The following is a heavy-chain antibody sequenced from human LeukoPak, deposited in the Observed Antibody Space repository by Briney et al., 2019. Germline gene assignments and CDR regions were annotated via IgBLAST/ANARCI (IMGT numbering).Heavy chain of an antibody. CDR2: ISSSGSTI. Sequence: GGSLRLSCAASGFTFSDYYMSWIRQAPGKGLEWVSYISSSGSTIYYADSVKGRFTISRDNAKNSLYLQMNSLRAEDTAVYYCARDQGRYYYDSSGYHYWGQGTLVTVSS. J-gene: IGHJ4*02. V-gene: IGHV3-11*04. CDR1: GFTFSDYY. CDR3: ARDQGRYYYDSSGYHY. D-gene: IGHD3-22*01.